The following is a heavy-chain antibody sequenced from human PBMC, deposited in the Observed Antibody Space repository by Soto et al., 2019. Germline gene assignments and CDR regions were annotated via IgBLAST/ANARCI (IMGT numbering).Heavy chain of an antibody. CDR1: GFTSRSFT. J-gene: IGHJ5*02. Sequence: GGSLRLSCAASGFTSRSFTMNWVRQAPGKGLEWVSTISSNSAYIYYTDALRGRFTISRDNAKNSLHLQMNSLRAEDTAVYYCTRDASRDSSARGWFDPWGPGTLVTVSS. CDR2: ISSNSAYI. D-gene: IGHD6-13*01. V-gene: IGHV3-21*01. CDR3: TRDASRDSSARGWFDP.